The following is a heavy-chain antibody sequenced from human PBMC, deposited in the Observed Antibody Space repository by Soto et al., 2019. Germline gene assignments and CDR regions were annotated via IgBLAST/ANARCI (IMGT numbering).Heavy chain of an antibody. V-gene: IGHV3-23*04. CDR3: AKDRYCSSTSCSSLNS. CDR1: GFTFSDYY. D-gene: IGHD2-2*01. CDR2: ISGRAGNT. Sequence: VQLVESGGGLVKPGGSLRLSCAASGFTFSDYYMSWIRQAPGKGLEWVSVISGRAGNTYYADSVKGRFTISRDNSKNTLYLYMSSLRAEDTALYYCAKDRYCSSTSCSSLNSWGQGTLVTVSS. J-gene: IGHJ5*02.